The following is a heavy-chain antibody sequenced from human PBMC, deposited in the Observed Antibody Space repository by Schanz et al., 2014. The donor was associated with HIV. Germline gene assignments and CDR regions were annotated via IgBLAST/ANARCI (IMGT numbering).Heavy chain of an antibody. CDR1: GYSFTSNF. CDR2: IIPIFATP. CDR3: ARGLKDSSSSEAFHI. J-gene: IGHJ3*02. Sequence: QVQLVQSGTEVKKPGASVKVSCKASGYSFTSNFIHWVRQAPGQGLEWMGGIIPIFATPNYAKKFQGRVTITADESTSTAYMELSSLRSDDTAMYYCARGLKDSSSSEAFHIWGQGTMVTVSS. D-gene: IGHD6-6*01. V-gene: IGHV1-69*01.